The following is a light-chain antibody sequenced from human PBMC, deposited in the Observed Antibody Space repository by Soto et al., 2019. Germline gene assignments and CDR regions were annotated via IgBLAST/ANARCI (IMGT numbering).Light chain of an antibody. CDR3: QQRNNWPPGIT. V-gene: IGKV3-15*01. Sequence: EIVMTQSPVTLSVSPGARATLSGRASQNISRSLAWYQQKPGQGPSLLIYGTSTRAGGVPARFSGGGSGTEFTLTITSLQSEDFAVYYCQQRNNWPPGITFGQGTRLEIK. CDR2: GTS. CDR1: QNISRS. J-gene: IGKJ5*01.